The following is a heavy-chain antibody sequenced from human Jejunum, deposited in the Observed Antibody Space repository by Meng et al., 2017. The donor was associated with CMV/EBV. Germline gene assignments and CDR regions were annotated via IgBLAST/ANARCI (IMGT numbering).Heavy chain of an antibody. J-gene: IGHJ4*03. CDR1: EFTVSKNY. CDR3: ARGAGSSSSRRYLDY. D-gene: IGHD6-6*01. Sequence: VQLVEWGGGLVQPGGSLSLSCAASEFTVSKNYMAWVRQAPGKGLEWVSVIYSGGSTSYGDSVKDRFTISRDTSKNTVYLQMDSLRAEDTAVYYCARGAGSSSSRRYLDYWGQGTLVTVSS. V-gene: IGHV3-66*01. CDR2: IYSGGST.